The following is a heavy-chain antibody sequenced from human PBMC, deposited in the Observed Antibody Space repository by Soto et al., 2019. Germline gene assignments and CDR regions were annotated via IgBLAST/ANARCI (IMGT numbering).Heavy chain of an antibody. CDR2: IKQDGSDK. CDR3: VRGCGRSSCPYYLDV. V-gene: IGHV3-7*01. J-gene: IGHJ6*03. Sequence: GGSLRLSCVASGFTFSTYWMSWGRLVPWTGLEWVATIKQDGSDKYYVDSAKGRFTVSRDNAKNSLDLQMNSLRGDDTAVYHCVRGCGRSSCPYYLDVWGKGTTVTVS. D-gene: IGHD2-2*01. CDR1: GFTFSTYW.